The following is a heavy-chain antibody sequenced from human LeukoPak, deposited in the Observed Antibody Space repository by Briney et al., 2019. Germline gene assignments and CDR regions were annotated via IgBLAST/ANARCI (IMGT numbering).Heavy chain of an antibody. Sequence: GRSLRLSCAASGFTFNSYGMHWVRRAPGKGLEWVAVISYDGSNKYYADSVKGRFTISRDNSKNTLYLQMNSLRAEDTAVYYCAKGGKVVAVPDWFDPWGQGTLVTVSS. CDR2: ISYDGSNK. CDR3: AKGGKVVAVPDWFDP. D-gene: IGHD2-15*01. CDR1: GFTFNSYG. J-gene: IGHJ5*02. V-gene: IGHV3-30*18.